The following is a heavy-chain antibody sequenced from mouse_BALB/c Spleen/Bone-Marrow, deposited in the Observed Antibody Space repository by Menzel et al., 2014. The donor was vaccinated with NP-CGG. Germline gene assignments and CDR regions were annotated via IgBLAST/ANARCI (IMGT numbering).Heavy chain of an antibody. J-gene: IGHJ2*01. CDR1: GDSITNAY. CDR2: ISYSGNT. D-gene: IGHD3-3*01. Sequence: EVKVIESGPSLVKPSQTLSLTCSVTGDSITNAYWNWIRKFPGNKIDYMGYISYSGNTYYNPSLKSRISITRDTSKNQFYLQLKSVTTEDTAAYFCARGTGYYFDYWGQGTTLTVSS. CDR3: ARGTGYYFDY. V-gene: IGHV3-8*02.